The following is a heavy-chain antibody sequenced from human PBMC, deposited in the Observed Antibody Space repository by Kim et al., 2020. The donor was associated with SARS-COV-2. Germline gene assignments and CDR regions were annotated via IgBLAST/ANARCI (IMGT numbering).Heavy chain of an antibody. Sequence: ASVKVSCKASGYTFTSYGISWVRQAPGQGLEWMGWISAYNGNTNYAQKLQGRVTMTTDTSTSTAYMELRSLRSDDTAVYYCARERLRERLWFGEPHYYGMDVWGQGTTVTVSS. D-gene: IGHD3-10*01. V-gene: IGHV1-18*04. CDR1: GYTFTSYG. CDR3: ARERLRERLWFGEPHYYGMDV. J-gene: IGHJ6*02. CDR2: ISAYNGNT.